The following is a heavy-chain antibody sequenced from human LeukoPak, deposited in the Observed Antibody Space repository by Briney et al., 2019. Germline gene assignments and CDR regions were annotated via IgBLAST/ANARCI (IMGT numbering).Heavy chain of an antibody. V-gene: IGHV3-53*01. D-gene: IGHD3-22*01. CDR2: IYSGGST. CDR1: GFTVSSNY. Sequence: PGGSLRLSCAASGFTVSSNYMSWVRHTPGKGLEWVSVIYSGGSTYYADSVKGRFTISRDNSKNTLYLQMNSLRAEDTAVYYCAMTYCFDSSGYYKLDYWGQGTLVTVSS. CDR3: AMTYCFDSSGYYKLDY. J-gene: IGHJ4*02.